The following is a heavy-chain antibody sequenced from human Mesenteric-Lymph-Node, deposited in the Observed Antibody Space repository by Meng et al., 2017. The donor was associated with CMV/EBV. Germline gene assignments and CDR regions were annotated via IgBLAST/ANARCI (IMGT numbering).Heavy chain of an antibody. V-gene: IGHV4-34*01. CDR3: ARRNMVRGVVNWYFDL. J-gene: IGHJ2*01. CDR1: GGSFSGYY. Sequence: YGGSFSGYYRNWIRQPPEKGLEWIGEINHSGSTNYNPSLKSRATISVDTSKNQFSLKLSSVTAADTAVYYCARRNMVRGVVNWYFDLWGRGILVTVSS. CDR2: INHSGST. D-gene: IGHD3-10*01.